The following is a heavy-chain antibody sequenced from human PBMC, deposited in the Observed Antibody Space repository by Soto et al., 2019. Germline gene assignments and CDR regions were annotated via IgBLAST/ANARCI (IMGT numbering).Heavy chain of an antibody. CDR3: ARGYTFPFDP. D-gene: IGHD1-26*01. J-gene: IGHJ5*02. CDR2: INPNSGGT. Sequence: ASVKVSCKASGYTFTSYDINWVRQATGQGLEWMGWINPNSGGTNYAQKFQGWVTMTRDTSISTAYMELSRLRSDDTAVYYCARGYTFPFDPWGQGTLVTVSS. V-gene: IGHV1-2*04. CDR1: GYTFTSYD.